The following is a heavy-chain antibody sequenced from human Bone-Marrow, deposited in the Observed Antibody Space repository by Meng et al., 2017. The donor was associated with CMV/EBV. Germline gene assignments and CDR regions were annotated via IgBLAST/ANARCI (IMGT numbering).Heavy chain of an antibody. CDR3: ARGGVKLGYCSSTSCRHGMDV. J-gene: IGHJ6*02. V-gene: IGHV3-11*01. CDR2: ISSSGSTI. Sequence: GGSLRLSCAASGFTFSDYYMSWIRQAPGKGLEWVSYISSSGSTIYYADSVKGRFTISRDNAKNSLYLQMNSLRAEDTAVYYCARGGVKLGYCSSTSCRHGMDVWGQGTTVTFSS. CDR1: GFTFSDYY. D-gene: IGHD2-2*01.